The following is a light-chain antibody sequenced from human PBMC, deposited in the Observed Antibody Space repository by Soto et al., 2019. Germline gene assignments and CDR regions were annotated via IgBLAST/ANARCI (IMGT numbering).Light chain of an antibody. J-gene: IGKJ2*01. Sequence: DTQMTQSPSTLSASVGDRVTITCRASQSISNWLAWYQQKPGKAPKLLIYKASSLESGVPSRFSGSGSGTEFTLTISSLQPDDFATYYCQQYNSSFGQGT. V-gene: IGKV1-5*03. CDR1: QSISNW. CDR2: KAS. CDR3: QQYNSS.